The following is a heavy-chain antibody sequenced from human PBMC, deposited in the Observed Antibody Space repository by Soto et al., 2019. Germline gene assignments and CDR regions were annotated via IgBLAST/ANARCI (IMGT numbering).Heavy chain of an antibody. CDR3: ARAWVVVTAPDY. D-gene: IGHD2-21*02. CDR2: INAGNGNT. J-gene: IGHJ4*02. Sequence: QVQLVQSGAEEKKPGASVKVSCKAPGYTFTSYAMHWVRQAPGQRLEWKGWINAGNGNTKYSQKFQGRVTITRDTSAGTAYMELSSLRSEDTAVYYCARAWVVVTAPDYWGQGTLVTVSS. CDR1: GYTFTSYA. V-gene: IGHV1-3*05.